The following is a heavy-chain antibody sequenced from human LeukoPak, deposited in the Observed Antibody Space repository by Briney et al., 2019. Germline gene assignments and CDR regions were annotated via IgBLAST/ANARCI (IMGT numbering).Heavy chain of an antibody. V-gene: IGHV1-2*04. J-gene: IGHJ5*02. CDR1: GYTFTGYY. Sequence: ASVKVSCKASGYTFTGYYMHWVRQAPGQGLEWMGWINPNSGGTNYAQKFQGWVTMTRDTSISTAYMELSRLRSDDTAVYYCARDQKAYYDFWSGYNWFDPWGQGTLVTVSS. D-gene: IGHD3-3*01. CDR2: INPNSGGT. CDR3: ARDQKAYYDFWSGYNWFDP.